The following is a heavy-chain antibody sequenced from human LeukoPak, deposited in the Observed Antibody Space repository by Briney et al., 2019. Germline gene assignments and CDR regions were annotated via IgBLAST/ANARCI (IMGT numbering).Heavy chain of an antibody. Sequence: GGSLRLSCAASGFTVSSSYMSWVRQAPGKGLVWASYISGDGSSTTYADSVKGRFTISRDNAKNTLDLQMNSLRAEDTAVYYCARGGWGTAIDYWAQGTLVTVSS. V-gene: IGHV3-74*01. CDR3: ARGGWGTAIDY. CDR2: ISGDGSST. J-gene: IGHJ4*02. CDR1: GFTVSSSY. D-gene: IGHD1-7*01.